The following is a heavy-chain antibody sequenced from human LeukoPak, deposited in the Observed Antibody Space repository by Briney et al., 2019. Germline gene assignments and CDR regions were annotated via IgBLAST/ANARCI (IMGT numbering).Heavy chain of an antibody. V-gene: IGHV3-73*01. Sequence: GGSLRLSCAASGFTFSDSAIHWVRQATGKGLEWVGRIRSKANSYATAYAASVKGRFTISRDDSKNTAYLQMNSLKTEDTAVYYCTRRGSGSFLFDYWGQGTLVTVSS. CDR2: IRSKANSYAT. D-gene: IGHD3-10*01. CDR3: TRRGSGSFLFDY. J-gene: IGHJ4*02. CDR1: GFTFSDSA.